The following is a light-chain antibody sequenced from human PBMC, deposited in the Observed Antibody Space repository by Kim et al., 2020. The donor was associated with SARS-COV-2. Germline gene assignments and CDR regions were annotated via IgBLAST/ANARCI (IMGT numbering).Light chain of an antibody. Sequence: DRVVIPCRASQNINKWLAWHQQKQGEAPKLLIYDASDLESGAPSRFSGSGSGTEFTLTISSLQPDDLASYYCQQYKTFSWTFGQGTKV. V-gene: IGKV1-5*01. CDR3: QQYKTFSWT. CDR1: QNINKW. J-gene: IGKJ1*01. CDR2: DAS.